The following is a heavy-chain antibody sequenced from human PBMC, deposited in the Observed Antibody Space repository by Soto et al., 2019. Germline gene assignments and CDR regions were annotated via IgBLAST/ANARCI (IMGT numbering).Heavy chain of an antibody. CDR1: GGSISSSSYY. CDR3: ARGSWFGELFVSWFDP. V-gene: IGHV4-39*01. J-gene: IGHJ5*02. D-gene: IGHD3-10*01. CDR2: IYYSGST. Sequence: PSETLSLTCTVSGGSISSSSYYWGWIRQPPGKGLEWIGSIYYSGSTYYNPSLKSRVTISVDTSKNQFSLKLRSEDTAVYYCARGSWFGELFVSWFDPWGQGTLVTVSS.